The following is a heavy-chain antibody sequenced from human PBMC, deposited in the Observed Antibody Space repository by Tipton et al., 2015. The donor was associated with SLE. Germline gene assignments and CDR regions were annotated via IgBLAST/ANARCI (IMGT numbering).Heavy chain of an antibody. J-gene: IGHJ2*01. D-gene: IGHD5-18*01. V-gene: IGHV4-39*07. CDR1: GGSITSSSYF. Sequence: TLSLTCTVSGGSITSSSYFWGWIRQSPGKGLEWIGNINTGGGTYRNPSLMSRVTISVDTSKNQFSLKLSSVTDVDTAVYYCARTAGRSVKLWYFDLWGRGTLVTVSS. CDR2: INTGGGT. CDR3: ARTAGRSVKLWYFDL.